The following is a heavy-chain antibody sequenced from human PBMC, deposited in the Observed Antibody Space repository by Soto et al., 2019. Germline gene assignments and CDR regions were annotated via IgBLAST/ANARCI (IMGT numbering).Heavy chain of an antibody. J-gene: IGHJ4*01. CDR1: GGSISSSNW. D-gene: IGHD3-22*01. Sequence: SETLSLTCAVSGGSISSSNWWSWVRQPPGKGLEWIGEIYHSGSTNYNPSLKSRVTISVDKSKNQFSLKLSSVTAADTAAYYCASWYYYDSSGYFPGYWGHGTLVTVSS. CDR3: ASWYYYDSSGYFPGY. V-gene: IGHV4-4*02. CDR2: IYHSGST.